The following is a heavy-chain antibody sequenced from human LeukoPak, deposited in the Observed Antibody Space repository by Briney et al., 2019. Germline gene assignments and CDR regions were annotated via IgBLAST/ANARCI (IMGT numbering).Heavy chain of an antibody. D-gene: IGHD6-19*01. V-gene: IGHV1-2*02. CDR3: ARSGWLVMAFDI. J-gene: IGHJ3*02. CDR2: INPNTGGT. Sequence: ASVKVSCKASGYAFTGYYMHWVRQAPGQGLEWMGWINPNTGGTNYAQKFQGRVTMTRDTSISTAYMELSRLRSDDTAVYYCARSGWLVMAFDIWGQGTMVTVSS. CDR1: GYAFTGYY.